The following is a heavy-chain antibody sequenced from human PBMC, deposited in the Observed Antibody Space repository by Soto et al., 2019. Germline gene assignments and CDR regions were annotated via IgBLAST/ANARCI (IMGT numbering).Heavy chain of an antibody. CDR1: GFAFNNYG. CDR2: ISKSDYT. Sequence: KAGGSLRLSCTVSGFAFNNYGINWVRQAPGKGLEWVSSISKSDYTYYSDSVKGRFTISRDKAKNSLYLQMNSLRAEDTAVYYCARDRSDSSGWLLWGQGTLVTVSS. J-gene: IGHJ4*02. CDR3: ARDRSDSSGWLL. V-gene: IGHV3-21*01. D-gene: IGHD6-19*01.